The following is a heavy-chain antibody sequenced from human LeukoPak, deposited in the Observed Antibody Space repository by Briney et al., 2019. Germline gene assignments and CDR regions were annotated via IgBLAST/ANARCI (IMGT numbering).Heavy chain of an antibody. J-gene: IGHJ4*02. Sequence: PGGSLRLSCAASGFTFINYAMTWVRQAPGKGLEWVSAISGSGDSTFNADSVKGRFTISRDNSKNTLYLQMNSLRAEDTALYYCATSTVAKYDYWGQETLVAVSS. CDR3: ATSTVAKYDY. CDR2: ISGSGDST. D-gene: IGHD4-11*01. CDR1: GFTFINYA. V-gene: IGHV3-23*01.